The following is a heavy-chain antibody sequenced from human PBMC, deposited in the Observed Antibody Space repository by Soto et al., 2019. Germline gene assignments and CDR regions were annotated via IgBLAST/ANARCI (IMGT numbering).Heavy chain of an antibody. V-gene: IGHV6-1*01. J-gene: IGHJ5*02. Sequence: SQTLSLTCAISGDSVSSSSAIWNWIRQSPSRGLEWLGRTYYRSKWYNEYAVSVKSRIIINPDTPKNQFSLQMNSLRAEDTAVYYCARAPRGYCSSTSCYGWFDPWGQGTLVTVSS. CDR2: TYYRSKWYN. D-gene: IGHD2-2*01. CDR3: ARAPRGYCSSTSCYGWFDP. CDR1: GDSVSSSSAI.